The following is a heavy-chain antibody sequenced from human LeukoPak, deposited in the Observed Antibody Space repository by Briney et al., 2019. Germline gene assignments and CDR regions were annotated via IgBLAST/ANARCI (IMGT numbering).Heavy chain of an antibody. V-gene: IGHV1-18*01. CDR3: ARGTRPYRYSSSRYYFDY. CDR1: GYTFTSYG. CDR2: ISAYNGNT. J-gene: IGHJ4*02. Sequence: ASVKVSCKASGYTFTSYGISWVRQATGQGLEWMGWISAYNGNTNYAQKLQGRVTMTTDTSTSTAYMELSSLRSEDTAVYYCARGTRPYRYSSSRYYFDYWGQGTLVTVSS. D-gene: IGHD6-6*01.